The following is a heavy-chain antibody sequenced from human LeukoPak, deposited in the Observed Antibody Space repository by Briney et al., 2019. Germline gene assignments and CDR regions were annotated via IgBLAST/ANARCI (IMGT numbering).Heavy chain of an antibody. CDR2: FDPEDGET. J-gene: IGHJ4*02. Sequence: ASVKVSCKVSGYTLTELSMHWVRQAPGKGLEWMGGFDPEDGETIYAQKFQGRVTMTEDTSTDTAYMELNSLRSEDTAVYYCATYLIAVAGTFDYWGQGTLVTVSS. D-gene: IGHD6-19*01. CDR1: GYTLTELS. V-gene: IGHV1-24*01. CDR3: ATYLIAVAGTFDY.